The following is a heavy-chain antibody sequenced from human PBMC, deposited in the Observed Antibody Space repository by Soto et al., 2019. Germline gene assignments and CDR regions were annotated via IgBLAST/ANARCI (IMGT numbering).Heavy chain of an antibody. Sequence: PSETLSLTCTVSGGSISSYYWSWIRQPPGKGLEWIGYIYYSGSTNYNPSLKSRVTISVDTSKNQFSLKLISVTAADTAVYYCVRHGKLWAVDYWGQGTLVTVS. CDR1: GGSISSYY. CDR2: IYYSGST. J-gene: IGHJ4*02. V-gene: IGHV4-59*01. CDR3: VRHGKLWAVDY. D-gene: IGHD3-10*01.